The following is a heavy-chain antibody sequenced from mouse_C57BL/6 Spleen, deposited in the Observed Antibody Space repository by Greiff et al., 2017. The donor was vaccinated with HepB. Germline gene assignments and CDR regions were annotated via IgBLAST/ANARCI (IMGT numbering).Heavy chain of an antibody. CDR3: AVYYSGYAMDY. Sequence: VQLQQSGAELVRPGTSVKVSCKASGYAFTNYLIEWVKQRPGQGLEWIGVINPGSGGTNYNEKFKGKATLTADKSSSTAYMQLSSLTAEDSAVYFCAVYYSGYAMDYWGQGTSVTVAS. CDR2: INPGSGGT. CDR1: GYAFTNYL. D-gene: IGHD2-12*01. V-gene: IGHV1-54*01. J-gene: IGHJ4*01.